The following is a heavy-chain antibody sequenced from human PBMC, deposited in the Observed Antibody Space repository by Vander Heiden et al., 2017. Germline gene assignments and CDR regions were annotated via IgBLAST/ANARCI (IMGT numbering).Heavy chain of an antibody. D-gene: IGHD1-7*01. V-gene: IGHV3-21*01. CDR2: ISSYSTYI. Sequence: EVQLVESGGGLVRPGGSLRVSCAAYGFAFSSYTINWVRQAPGKGLGWVSSISSYSTYIDYAESVKGRFTISRDNAKNFVDLQMNHLRPEDTALYYCARDAGTTLDDMDVWGQGITVTVSS. CDR3: ARDAGTTLDDMDV. J-gene: IGHJ6*02. CDR1: GFAFSSYT.